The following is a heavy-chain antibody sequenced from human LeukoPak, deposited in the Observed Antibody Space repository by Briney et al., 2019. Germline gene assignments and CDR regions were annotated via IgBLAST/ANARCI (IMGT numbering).Heavy chain of an antibody. D-gene: IGHD2-21*01. CDR2: ISSSSDSI. CDR3: ARSRTLWGAFDI. J-gene: IGHJ3*02. CDR1: GFTFSSYG. V-gene: IGHV3-48*01. Sequence: GGSLRLSCAASGFTFSSYGMNWLRQAPGKRLEWVSYISSSSDSIYYADSVKGRFTISRENAKNSLYLQMNSLRAGDTAVYYCARSRTLWGAFDIWGQGTMVTVSS.